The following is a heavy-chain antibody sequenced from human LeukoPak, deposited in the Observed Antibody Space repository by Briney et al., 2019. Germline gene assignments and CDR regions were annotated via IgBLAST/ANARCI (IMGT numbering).Heavy chain of an antibody. J-gene: IGHJ4*02. CDR3: AKDSWVATGTTFYQDY. D-gene: IGHD1-1*01. CDR2: ISYDGSNK. CDR1: GFTVSSNY. Sequence: GGSLRLSCAASGFTVSSNYMSWVRQAPGKGLEWVAVISYDGSNKYYADSVKGRFTISRDNSKNTLYLQMNSLRAEDTAVYYCAKDSWVATGTTFYQDYWGQGTLVTVSS. V-gene: IGHV3-30*18.